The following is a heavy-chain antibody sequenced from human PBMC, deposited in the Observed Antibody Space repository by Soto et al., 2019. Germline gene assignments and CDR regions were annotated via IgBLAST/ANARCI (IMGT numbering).Heavy chain of an antibody. J-gene: IGHJ4*02. Sequence: EVQLVESGGGLIQPGRSLRLPCAASGLTVSRNCMSWFRQAPGKGREWVSVIYSGDVTHDADSVKGRFTISRDTSKNTLYIQMNRLRDEDTAVYYCARGQVADHAYFASWAREPLSPSPQ. V-gene: IGHV3-53*01. D-gene: IGHD2-15*01. CDR2: IYSGDVT. CDR1: GLTVSRNC. CDR3: ARGQVADHAYFAS.